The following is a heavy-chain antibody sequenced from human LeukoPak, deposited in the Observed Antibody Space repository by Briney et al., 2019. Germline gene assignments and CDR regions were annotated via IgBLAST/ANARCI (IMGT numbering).Heavy chain of an antibody. CDR3: AKAGDIVVVVAATRFDY. D-gene: IGHD2-15*01. CDR2: ISSSSSTI. Sequence: GGSLRLSCAASGFTFSSYPMSWVRQAPGKGLEWVSYISSSSSTIYYADSVKGRFTISRDNAKNSLYLQMNSLRAEDTAVYYCAKAGDIVVVVAATRFDYWGQGTLVTVSS. CDR1: GFTFSSYP. V-gene: IGHV3-48*01. J-gene: IGHJ4*02.